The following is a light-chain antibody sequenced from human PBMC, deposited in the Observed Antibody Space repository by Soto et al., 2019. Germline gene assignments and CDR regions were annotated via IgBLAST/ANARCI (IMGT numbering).Light chain of an antibody. V-gene: IGKV1-33*01. CDR2: DAS. CDR1: HDIRKY. CDR3: QQYEIFPIT. J-gene: IGKJ5*01. Sequence: DIQMTQSPSSLSASVGDRVTITCQASHDIRKYLNWYQQKPGKAPNLLIYDASNMETGVPSRFTGSGSGTDFTFTISSLQPEDIATYYCQQYEIFPITFGQGTRRES.